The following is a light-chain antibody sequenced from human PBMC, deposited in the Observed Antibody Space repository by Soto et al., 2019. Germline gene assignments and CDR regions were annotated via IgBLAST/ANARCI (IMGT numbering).Light chain of an antibody. J-gene: IGKJ2*01. CDR2: DAS. V-gene: IGKV3-15*01. CDR1: QSVSSN. Sequence: EIVMTQSPATLSVSPGERATLSCRATQSVSSNLAWYQQKPGQAPRLLIFDASTRPTGIPARFSGSGSGTEFTLTISSLQSEDFAVYYCQQYDNWPYTFGQGTRLETK. CDR3: QQYDNWPYT.